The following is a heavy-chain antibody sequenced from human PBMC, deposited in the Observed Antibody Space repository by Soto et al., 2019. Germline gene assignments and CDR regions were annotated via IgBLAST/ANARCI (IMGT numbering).Heavy chain of an antibody. Sequence: QVQLVESGGGLVKPGGSLRLSCAASGFTFSDYYMIWIRQAPGKGLEWVSKISGKTGYTNDADSVRGRFTISRDNANNSLYLQMNNLRAEDTAVYYCARRGMTTVTTRIYNWFDPWGQGTLVTVAS. V-gene: IGHV3-11*06. CDR2: ISGKTGYT. J-gene: IGHJ5*02. CDR3: ARRGMTTVTTRIYNWFDP. CDR1: GFTFSDYY. D-gene: IGHD4-17*01.